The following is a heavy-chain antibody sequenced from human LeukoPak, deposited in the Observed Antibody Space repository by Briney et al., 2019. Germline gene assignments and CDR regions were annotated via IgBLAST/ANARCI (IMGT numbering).Heavy chain of an antibody. D-gene: IGHD6-13*01. CDR1: GFTFSDYY. J-gene: IGHJ3*02. CDR2: ISDDGSTK. V-gene: IGHV3-30*03. Sequence: GGSLRLSCAASGFTFSDYYMSWIRQAPGKGLEWVAVISDDGSTKYYSDSVKGRFTVSRDNSKDTLYLQMNSLTTEDTAVYYCARDNSHSRIYSTRGNAFDIWGQGTMVTVSS. CDR3: ARDNSHSRIYSTRGNAFDI.